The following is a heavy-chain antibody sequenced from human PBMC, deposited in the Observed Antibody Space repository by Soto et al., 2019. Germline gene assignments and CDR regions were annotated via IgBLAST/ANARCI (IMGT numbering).Heavy chain of an antibody. CDR1: GFTFSSYG. CDR2: ISYDGSNK. J-gene: IGHJ6*02. CDR3: AKVLPDYYDSSGYYPLDYYYGMDV. Sequence: QVQLVESGGGVVQPGRSLRLSCAASGFTFSSYGMHWVRQAPGKGLEWVAVISYDGSNKYYADSVKGRFTISRDNSKNTLYLQMNSLRAEDTAVYYCAKVLPDYYDSSGYYPLDYYYGMDVWGQGTTVTVSS. D-gene: IGHD3-22*01. V-gene: IGHV3-30*18.